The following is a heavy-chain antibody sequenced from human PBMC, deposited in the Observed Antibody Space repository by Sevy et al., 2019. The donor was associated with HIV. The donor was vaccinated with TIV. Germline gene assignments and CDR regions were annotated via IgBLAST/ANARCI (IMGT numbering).Heavy chain of an antibody. CDR3: TRSVYGSGTYLNDH. J-gene: IGHJ4*02. V-gene: IGHV1-2*02. Sequence: ASVKVSCKASGYTFTGYYIHWVRQAPGQGLEWMGWIIPSSGGTNYGQKFLGRVTMTRDTSISTAYLELHRLTSDDTAGYYCTRSVYGSGTYLNDHWGQGTLVTVSS. CDR2: IIPSSGGT. D-gene: IGHD3-10*01. CDR1: GYTFTGYY.